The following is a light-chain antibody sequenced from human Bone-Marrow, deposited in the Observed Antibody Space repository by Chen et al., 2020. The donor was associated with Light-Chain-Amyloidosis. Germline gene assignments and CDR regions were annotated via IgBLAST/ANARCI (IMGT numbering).Light chain of an antibody. CDR2: AVS. J-gene: IGLJ1*01. V-gene: IGLV2-14*01. CDR3: SSFTSSSSYV. CDR1: SGDVGTYNY. Sequence: HSALTQPASVSGSPGQSITPSCTGTSGDVGTYNYVSWYQQHPGKAPTVMIYAVSNRPSAVSNRFSGSKSGNTASLTISGLQAEDEADYYCSSFTSSSSYVFGPGTKVTVL.